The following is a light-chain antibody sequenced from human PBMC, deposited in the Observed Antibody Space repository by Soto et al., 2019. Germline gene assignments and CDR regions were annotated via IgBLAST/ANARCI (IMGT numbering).Light chain of an antibody. CDR1: NIGSKN. V-gene: IGLV3-9*01. CDR3: HMWDSSTVV. CDR2: RDT. J-gene: IGLJ3*02. Sequence: SYELTQPLSVSMALGQTARVTCGGNNIGSKNVHWYQQKPGQAPVLLIYRDTYRPSGIPERFSGSNSGNTATLTISRAQGGDEADYYCHMWDSSTVVFGGGTKLTVL.